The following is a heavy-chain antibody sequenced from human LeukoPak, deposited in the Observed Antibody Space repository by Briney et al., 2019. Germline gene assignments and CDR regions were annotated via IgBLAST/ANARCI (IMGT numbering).Heavy chain of an antibody. V-gene: IGHV4-34*01. CDR3: ARGGYCTNGVCYTYRYIDYYFDY. Sequence: PSETLSLTCAVYGGSFSGYYWSWIRQPPGKGLEWIGEINHSGSTNYNPSLKSRVTISVDTSKNQFSLKLSSVTAADTAVYYCARGGYCTNGVCYTYRYIDYYFDYWGQGTLVTVSS. CDR1: GGSFSGYY. J-gene: IGHJ4*02. CDR2: INHSGST. D-gene: IGHD2-8*01.